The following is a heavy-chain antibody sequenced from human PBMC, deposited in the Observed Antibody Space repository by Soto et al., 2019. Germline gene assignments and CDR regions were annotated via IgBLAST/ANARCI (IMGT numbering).Heavy chain of an antibody. Sequence: QVHLVQSGAEVKKPGSSVKVSCKASGGTFSSHGISWVRQVPGQGLEWMGGIIPMFGTATSTQNFQGRLTITADESTSTAYIELSSLTSEYTAVYFCARSVGVTTLSYLDFWGQGTLVTVSS. CDR3: ARSVGVTTLSYLDF. CDR2: IIPMFGTA. J-gene: IGHJ4*02. V-gene: IGHV1-69*01. CDR1: GGTFSSHG. D-gene: IGHD2-21*01.